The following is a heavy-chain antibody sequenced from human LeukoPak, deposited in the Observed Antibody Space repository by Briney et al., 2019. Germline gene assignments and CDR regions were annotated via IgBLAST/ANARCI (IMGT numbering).Heavy chain of an antibody. D-gene: IGHD3-10*01. Sequence: GASAKVSCKASGGTFSSYAISWVRQAPGQGLEWMGRIIPILGIANYAQKFQGRVTITADKSPSTAYMELSSLRSEDTAAYYCASRGTSPATQSFYWGQGTLVTVSS. CDR2: IIPILGIA. J-gene: IGHJ4*02. CDR3: ASRGTSPATQSFY. V-gene: IGHV1-69*04. CDR1: GGTFSSYA.